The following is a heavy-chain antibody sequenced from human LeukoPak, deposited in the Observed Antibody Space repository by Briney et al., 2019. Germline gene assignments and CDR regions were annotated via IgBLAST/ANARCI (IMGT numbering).Heavy chain of an antibody. J-gene: IGHJ5*02. D-gene: IGHD5-24*01. Sequence: SVKVSCKASGGTFSSYAISWVRQAPGQGLEWMGGIIPIFGTANYAQKFQGRVTITADESTSTAYMELSSLRSEDTAVYYCARIGGYNTNWFDPWGQGTLVTVSS. CDR3: ARIGGYNTNWFDP. V-gene: IGHV1-69*13. CDR1: GGTFSSYA. CDR2: IIPIFGTA.